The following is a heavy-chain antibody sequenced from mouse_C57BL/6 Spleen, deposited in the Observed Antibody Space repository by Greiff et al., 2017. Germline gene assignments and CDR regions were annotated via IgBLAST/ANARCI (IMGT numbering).Heavy chain of an antibody. CDR1: GFNINDYY. V-gene: IGHV14-2*01. Sequence: VQLQQSGAELVKPGASVKLSCTASGFNINDYYMHWVKQRTEQGLEWIGRIDPKDGDTKYAPNFQGKATITADTTSTTAYLQLSSLTSEDTAVDDCSRDYGCSYWYFDVWGTGTTVTVSS. CDR2: IDPKDGDT. J-gene: IGHJ1*03. D-gene: IGHD1-1*01. CDR3: SRDYGCSYWYFDV.